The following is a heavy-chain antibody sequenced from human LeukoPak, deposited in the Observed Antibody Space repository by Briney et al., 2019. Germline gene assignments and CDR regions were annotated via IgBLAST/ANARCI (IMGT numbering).Heavy chain of an antibody. Sequence: GGSLRLSCAASGFTFSNYWMHWVRQAPGKGLVWVSRINSDGSVTTYAGSVKGRFTISRDNAKNTLYLQMNSLRAEDTAVYYCVRVQYYYGPWGQGTLVTVSS. D-gene: IGHD3-10*01. CDR3: VRVQYYYGP. CDR2: INSDGSVT. J-gene: IGHJ5*02. CDR1: GFTFSNYW. V-gene: IGHV3-74*01.